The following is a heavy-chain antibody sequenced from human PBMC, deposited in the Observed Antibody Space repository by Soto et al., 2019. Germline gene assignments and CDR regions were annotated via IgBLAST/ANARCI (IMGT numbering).Heavy chain of an antibody. V-gene: IGHV4-31*03. CDR2: IYYSGST. CDR1: GGSISSGGYY. D-gene: IGHD3-3*01. CDR3: ARLRFLDKNYNWFDP. J-gene: IGHJ5*02. Sequence: SETLSLTCTVSGGSISSGGYYWSWIRQHPGKGLEWIGYIYYSGSTYYNPSLKSRVTISVDTSKNQFSLKLSSVTAADTAVYYCARLRFLDKNYNWFDPWGQGTLVTVS.